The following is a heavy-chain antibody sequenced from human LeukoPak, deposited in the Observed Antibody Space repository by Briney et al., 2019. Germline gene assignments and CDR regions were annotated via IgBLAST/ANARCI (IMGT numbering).Heavy chain of an antibody. CDR3: AKGALAVAGIDY. D-gene: IGHD6-19*01. Sequence: GGSLRLSCAASGFTFSNYAMSWVRQAPGKGLEWVSAISGNGGGTYYTDSVKGRFTISRDNSKNTLYLQMNSLRAEDTAVYYCAKGALAVAGIDYWGQGTLVTVSS. CDR1: GFTFSNYA. J-gene: IGHJ4*02. V-gene: IGHV3-23*01. CDR2: ISGNGGGT.